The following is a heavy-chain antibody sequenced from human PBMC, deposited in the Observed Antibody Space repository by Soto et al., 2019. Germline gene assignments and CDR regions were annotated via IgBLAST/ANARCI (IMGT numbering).Heavy chain of an antibody. Sequence: PGGSLRLSCAASGFTFSSYAMHWVRQAPGKGLEWVALISYDGSDKDYADSVKGRFTISRDNSESTLYLQMNSLRAEDTAVYCCAKGARGYSPATMDVWGQGTTVTVSS. CDR2: ISYDGSDK. CDR1: GFTFSSYA. V-gene: IGHV3-30-3*01. J-gene: IGHJ6*02. CDR3: AKGARGYSPATMDV. D-gene: IGHD5-18*01.